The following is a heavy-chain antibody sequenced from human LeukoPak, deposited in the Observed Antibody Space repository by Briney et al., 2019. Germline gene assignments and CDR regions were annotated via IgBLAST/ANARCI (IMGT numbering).Heavy chain of an antibody. CDR2: IYYSGST. CDR3: ARQAGSSYYWGWFDP. V-gene: IGHV4-59*08. CDR1: ADSISTYY. Sequence: SETLSLTCTVSADSISTYYWSWIRQPPGKGLEWIGYIYYSGSTKYNPSLKSRITISVDTSKNQFSLKLRSVTAADTAVYYCARQAGSSYYWGWFDPWGQGTLVTVSS. D-gene: IGHD1-26*01. J-gene: IGHJ5*02.